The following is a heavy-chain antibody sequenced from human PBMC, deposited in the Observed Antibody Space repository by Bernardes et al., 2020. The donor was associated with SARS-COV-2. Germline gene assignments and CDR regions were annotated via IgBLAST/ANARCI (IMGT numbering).Heavy chain of an antibody. V-gene: IGHV3-9*01. J-gene: IGHJ4*02. D-gene: IGHD3-10*01. Sequence: SCAASGFTFDGSALYWVRQVPGPGLEWVSSISWNSGSIGYADSVKGRFTISRDNAKNSLYLQMNFLRAEDTALYYCAKDYGSGSSFFDYWGQGTLVTVSS. CDR2: ISWNSGSI. CDR3: AKDYGSGSSFFDY. CDR1: GFTFDGSA.